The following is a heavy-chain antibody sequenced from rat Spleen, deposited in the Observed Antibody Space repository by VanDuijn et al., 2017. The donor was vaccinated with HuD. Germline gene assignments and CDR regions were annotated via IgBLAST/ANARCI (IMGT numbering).Heavy chain of an antibody. J-gene: IGHJ2*01. CDR3: TRGTYYRH. CDR2: ISSGTGNT. D-gene: IGHD1-9*01. Sequence: EVQLVESGGGLVQPGRSLKLSCAASGFTFSNYGMAWVRQAPTKDLEWVASISSGTGNTYYRDSVKGRFTISRDIAKSTLYLQMNNLRSEDTATYYCTRGTYYRHWGQGVMVTVSS. V-gene: IGHV5S13*01. CDR1: GFTFSNYG.